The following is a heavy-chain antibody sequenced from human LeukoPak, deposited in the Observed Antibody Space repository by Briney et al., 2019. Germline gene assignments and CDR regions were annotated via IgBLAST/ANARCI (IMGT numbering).Heavy chain of an antibody. J-gene: IGHJ4*02. CDR2: IYYSGST. CDR3: ATSGAIVATIAFDY. CDR1: GGSVSSGSYY. Sequence: PSETLSLTCTVSGGSVSSGSYYWSWIRQPPGKGLEWIGYIYYSGSTNYNPSLKGRVTISVDTSKNQFSLKLSSVTAADTAVYYCATSGAIVATIAFDYWGQGTLVTVSS. V-gene: IGHV4-61*01. D-gene: IGHD5-12*01.